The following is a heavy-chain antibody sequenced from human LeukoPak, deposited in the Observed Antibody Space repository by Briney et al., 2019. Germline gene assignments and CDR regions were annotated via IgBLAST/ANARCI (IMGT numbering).Heavy chain of an antibody. D-gene: IGHD6-13*01. V-gene: IGHV4-34*01. CDR1: GGSFSGYY. CDR3: ARVVGSWPNRTYYYYYYMDV. J-gene: IGHJ6*03. Sequence: SETLSLTCAVYGGSFSGYYWSWIRQPPGKGLEWIGEINHSGSTNYNPSLKSRVTISVDTSKNQFSLKLSSVTAADTAVYYRARVVGSWPNRTYYYYYYMDVWGKGTTVTVSS. CDR2: INHSGST.